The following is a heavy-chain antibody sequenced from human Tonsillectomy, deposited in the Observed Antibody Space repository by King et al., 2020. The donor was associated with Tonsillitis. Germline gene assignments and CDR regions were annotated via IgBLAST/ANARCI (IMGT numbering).Heavy chain of an antibody. Sequence: QLVQSGAEVKKPGSSVKVSCKASGGTFSSNAISWVRQAPGQGLEWMGGIIPIFGTANYAQKFQGRVTITADESTSTAYMDLSSLRSDDTAVYYCASGGTYCSSPGCSKYFQRGGQGTLVTVSS. CDR1: GGTFSSNA. D-gene: IGHD2-2*01. CDR2: IIPIFGTA. V-gene: IGHV1-69*01. J-gene: IGHJ1*01. CDR3: ASGGTYCSSPGCSKYFQR.